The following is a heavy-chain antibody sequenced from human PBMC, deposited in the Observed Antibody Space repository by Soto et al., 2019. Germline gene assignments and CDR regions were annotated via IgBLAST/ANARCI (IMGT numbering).Heavy chain of an antibody. CDR3: ARTVRGVKYYYYYGMDV. CDR2: IIPIFGTA. CDR1: GGTFSSYA. V-gene: IGHV1-69*01. J-gene: IGHJ6*02. Sequence: QVQLVQSGAEVKKPGSSVKVSCKASGGTFSSYAISWVRQAPGQGLEWMGGIIPIFGTANYAQKFQGRVTITADESTRTAYMELSSLRSEDTAVYYCARTVRGVKYYYYYGMDVWGQGTTVTVSS. D-gene: IGHD3-10*01.